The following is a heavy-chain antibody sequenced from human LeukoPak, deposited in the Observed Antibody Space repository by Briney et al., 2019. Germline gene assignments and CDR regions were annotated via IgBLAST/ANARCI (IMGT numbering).Heavy chain of an antibody. V-gene: IGHV3-21*01. CDR1: GFTFSNYW. CDR2: FGTRSTSV. J-gene: IGHJ4*02. CDR3: AREVSEGFDF. D-gene: IGHD3-22*01. Sequence: GGSLRLSCAASGFTFSNYWMNWIRQAPGKGLEWVSSFGTRSTSVYHAGSVKGRFAISRDNAKNSLYLQMNSLRAEDTALYYCAREVSEGFDFWGQGTLVTVSS.